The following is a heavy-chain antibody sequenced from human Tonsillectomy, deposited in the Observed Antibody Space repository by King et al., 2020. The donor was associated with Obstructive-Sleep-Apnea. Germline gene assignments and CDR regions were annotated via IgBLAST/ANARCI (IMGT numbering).Heavy chain of an antibody. V-gene: IGHV3-9*01. D-gene: IGHD2-2*01. CDR1: GFTFDDYA. Sequence: VQLVESGGGLVQPGRSLRLSCAASGFTFDDYAMHWVRQAPGKGLEWVSGISWNSGSIGYADSVKGRFTISRDNAKNSLFLQMNSLRAEDTALYYCAKDSGGEIVVVAAVMPGVRYYYGMDVWGQGTTVTVSS. J-gene: IGHJ6*02. CDR2: ISWNSGSI. CDR3: AKDSGGEIVVVAAVMPGVRYYYGMDV.